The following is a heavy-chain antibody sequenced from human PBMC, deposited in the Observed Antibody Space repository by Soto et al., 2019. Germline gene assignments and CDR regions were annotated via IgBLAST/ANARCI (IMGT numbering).Heavy chain of an antibody. D-gene: IGHD6-19*01. CDR1: GASISSSSYY. CDR2: IYYSGST. Sequence: QLQLQESGPGLVKPSETLSLTCTVSGASISSSSYYWGWIRQPPGKGLEWIGSIYYSGSTYYNPSLKSRVTLSVDTSKNHFSLKLSSVTAADTAVYYCARGREQWLTPDWFGPWGQGTLVTVSS. J-gene: IGHJ5*02. V-gene: IGHV4-39*01. CDR3: ARGREQWLTPDWFGP.